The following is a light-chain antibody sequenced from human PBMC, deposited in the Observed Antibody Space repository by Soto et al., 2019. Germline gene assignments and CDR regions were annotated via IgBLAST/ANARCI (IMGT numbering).Light chain of an antibody. CDR2: EAS. Sequence: EIVMTQSPATLSVSPGERATLSCRASQSVGSNLAWYQQKPGQAPRLLIYEASTRATGIPARFSGTGSGTEFTLTISSLQAEDFVAYYCQQYHHWPPLTFGGGTKVEIK. CDR3: QQYHHWPPLT. CDR1: QSVGSN. J-gene: IGKJ4*01. V-gene: IGKV3D-15*01.